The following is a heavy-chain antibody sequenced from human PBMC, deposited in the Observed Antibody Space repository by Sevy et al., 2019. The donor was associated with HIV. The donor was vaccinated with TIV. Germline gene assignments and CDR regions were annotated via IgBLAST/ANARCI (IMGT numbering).Heavy chain of an antibody. CDR2: ISYDGSNK. CDR1: GFTFSSYG. D-gene: IGHD3-22*01. Sequence: GGSLRLSCAASGFTFSSYGMHWVRQAPGKGLEWVAVISYDGSNKYYADSVKGRFTISRDNSKNTLYLQMNSLRAEDTAVYYWANSPAPKYYYDSSGYWGAFDIWGQGTMVTVSS. J-gene: IGHJ3*02. V-gene: IGHV3-30*18. CDR3: ANSPAPKYYYDSSGYWGAFDI.